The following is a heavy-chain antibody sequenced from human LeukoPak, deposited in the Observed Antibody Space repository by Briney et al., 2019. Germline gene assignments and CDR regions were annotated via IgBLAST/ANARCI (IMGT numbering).Heavy chain of an antibody. Sequence: GGSLRLSCAASGFTFSSFCMRWVRQAPGKGLDWGAVISNDGSNKYYAASVKGRFTISRDNSTNTLYLQMNSLRAEDTAVFYYAKGDGYISYYYYMDVWGRGTTVTVSS. CDR2: ISNDGSNK. D-gene: IGHD5-24*01. V-gene: IGHV3-30*18. CDR3: AKGDGYISYYYYMDV. J-gene: IGHJ6*03. CDR1: GFTFSSFC.